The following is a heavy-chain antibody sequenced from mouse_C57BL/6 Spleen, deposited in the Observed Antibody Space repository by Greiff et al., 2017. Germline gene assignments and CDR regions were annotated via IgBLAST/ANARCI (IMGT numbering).Heavy chain of an antibody. D-gene: IGHD1-1*01. CDR3: ARTDYYGSSPHAMDY. CDR1: GYTFTSYW. J-gene: IGHJ4*01. V-gene: IGHV1-55*01. Sequence: QVQLKQPGAELVKPGASVKMSCKASGYTFTSYWITWVKQRPGQGLEWIGDIYPGSGSTNYNEKFKSKASLTVDTSSSTAYMQLSSLTSEDSAVYYCARTDYYGSSPHAMDYWGQGTSVTVSS. CDR2: IYPGSGST.